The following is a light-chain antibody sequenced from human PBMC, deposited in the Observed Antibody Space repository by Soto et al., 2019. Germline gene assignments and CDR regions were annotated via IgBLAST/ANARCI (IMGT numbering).Light chain of an antibody. J-gene: IGKJ1*01. V-gene: IGKV3-20*01. Sequence: PVARAPLSCMVSQSLGNSHLAWYQQKPGQAPRLLIYGVSGRATGIPDRFSGSGSGTDFTLTISRLEPEDFAVYYCQQYGSSPRTFGQGSMVDIK. CDR1: QSLGNSH. CDR2: GVS. CDR3: QQYGSSPRT.